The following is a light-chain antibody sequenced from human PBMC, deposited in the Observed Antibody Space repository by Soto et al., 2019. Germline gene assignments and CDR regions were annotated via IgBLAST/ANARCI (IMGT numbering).Light chain of an antibody. CDR1: SSDVGGYNY. CDR3: SSYTSGSTLYV. V-gene: IGLV2-14*01. J-gene: IGLJ1*01. CDR2: EVT. Sequence: QSVLTQPASVSGSPGQSITISCTGTSSDVGGYNYVSWYQQHPGKAPKLVIYEVTNRPSGVSNRLSGSKSGNTASLTISGLQADDEANYYCSSYTSGSTLYVFGSGTKVTVL.